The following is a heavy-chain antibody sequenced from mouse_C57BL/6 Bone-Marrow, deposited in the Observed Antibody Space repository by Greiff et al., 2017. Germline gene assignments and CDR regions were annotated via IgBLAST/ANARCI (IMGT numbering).Heavy chain of an antibody. Sequence: QVQLQQPGAELVRPGTSEKLSCKASGYTFTSYWMHWVKQRPGQGLEWIGVIDPSDSYTNYNQKFKGKATLTVDTSSSTAYMQLSSLTSEDSAVYYCASSDYFDYWGQGTTLTVSS. CDR3: ASSDYFDY. CDR1: GYTFTSYW. J-gene: IGHJ2*01. V-gene: IGHV1-59*01. CDR2: IDPSDSYT.